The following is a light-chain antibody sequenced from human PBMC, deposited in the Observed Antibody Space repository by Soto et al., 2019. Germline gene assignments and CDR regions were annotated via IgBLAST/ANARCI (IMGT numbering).Light chain of an antibody. CDR1: NSDVGDYNY. CDR2: EVS. J-gene: IGLJ2*01. Sequence: QSALTQPASVSGSPGQSITISCTGTNSDVGDYNYVSWYQQHTGKAPKLMIYEVSNRPSGVSNRFSGSKSGNTASLTISGLQAEDEADYYCSSYTSSSAYVVFGGGTKLTVL. V-gene: IGLV2-14*01. CDR3: SSYTSSSAYVV.